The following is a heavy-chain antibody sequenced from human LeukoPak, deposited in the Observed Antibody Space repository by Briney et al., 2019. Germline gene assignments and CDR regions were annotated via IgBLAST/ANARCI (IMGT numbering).Heavy chain of an antibody. CDR3: ARHLAERDY. CDR1: GGSISSSSYY. V-gene: IGHV4-39*01. Sequence: PSETLSLTCTVSGGSISSSSYYWGWIRQPPGKGLEWIGSIYYSGSTYYNPPLKSRVTISVDTSKNQFSLKLSSVTAADTAVYYCARHLAERDYWGQGTLVTVSS. CDR2: IYYSGST. D-gene: IGHD6-13*01. J-gene: IGHJ4*02.